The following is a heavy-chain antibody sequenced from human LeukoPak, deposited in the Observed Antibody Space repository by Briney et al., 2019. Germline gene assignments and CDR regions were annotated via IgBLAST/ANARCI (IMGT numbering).Heavy chain of an antibody. CDR1: GGTFSSYA. CDR3: AREGRGSASDY. Sequence: SVKVSCKASGGTFSSYAISWVRQPPAQGLEWMGRIIPILGIANYAQKFQGRVTITADKSTSTAYMELSSLRSEDTAVYYCAREGRGSASDYWGQGTLVTVSS. CDR2: IIPILGIA. V-gene: IGHV1-69*04. J-gene: IGHJ4*02.